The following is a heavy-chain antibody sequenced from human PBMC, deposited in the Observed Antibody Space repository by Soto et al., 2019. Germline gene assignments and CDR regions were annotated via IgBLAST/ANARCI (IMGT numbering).Heavy chain of an antibody. D-gene: IGHD3-3*01. CDR2: ISSDDNT. Sequence: EVQLMESGGGLVQPGGSLRLSGAASGFIVTTIFLTWFRQAPGKGLEWLSTISSDDNTYYADSVKGRFTISRDSPKNTLYLQMNSLRAEDTAVYHCARDILGGSYDFSHGGQGALVTVSS. J-gene: IGHJ1*01. CDR3: ARDILGGSYDFSH. CDR1: GFIVTTIF. V-gene: IGHV3-66*01.